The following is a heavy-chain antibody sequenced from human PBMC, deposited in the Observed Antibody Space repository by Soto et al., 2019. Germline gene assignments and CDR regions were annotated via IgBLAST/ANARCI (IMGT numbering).Heavy chain of an antibody. J-gene: IGHJ6*03. D-gene: IGHD4-17*01. CDR2: IWYDGSNK. CDR3: ARNPVYGDYYYYYYYMDV. V-gene: IGHV3-33*01. Sequence: GGSLRLSCAASGFTFSSYGMHWVRQAPGKGLEWVAVIWYDGSNKYYADSVKGRFTISRDNSKNTLYLQMNSLRAEDTAVYYCARNPVYGDYYYYYYYMDVWGKGTTVTVSS. CDR1: GFTFSSYG.